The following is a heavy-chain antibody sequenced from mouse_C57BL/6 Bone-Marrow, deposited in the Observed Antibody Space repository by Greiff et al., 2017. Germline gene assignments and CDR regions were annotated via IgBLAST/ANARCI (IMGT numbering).Heavy chain of an antibody. CDR1: GFTLSAYG. Sequence: VQLVESGGGLVQPGGSRKLSCAASGFTLSAYGMAWVRQAPRRGPVWVAFISNLAYSIYYADTVTGRFTISRENAKNTLYLEMSSLGSEDTTMYYCARPYEYWGQGTSVAGAS. V-gene: IGHV5-15*01. D-gene: IGHD2-3*01. J-gene: IGHJ4*01. CDR3: ARPYEY. CDR2: ISNLAYSI.